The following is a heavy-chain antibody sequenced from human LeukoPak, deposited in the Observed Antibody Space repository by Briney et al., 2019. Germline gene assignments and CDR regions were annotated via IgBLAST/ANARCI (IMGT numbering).Heavy chain of an antibody. J-gene: IGHJ4*02. Sequence: GGSLRLSCAASGFTFSSYSMNWVRQAPGKGLEWVSSISSSSSYIYYADSVKGRFTVSRDNAKNTLYLQVNNLRAEGTAVYYCARGPNSNWSGLDFWGQGTLLTVSS. V-gene: IGHV3-21*01. D-gene: IGHD6-6*01. CDR1: GFTFSSYS. CDR2: ISSSSSYI. CDR3: ARGPNSNWSGLDF.